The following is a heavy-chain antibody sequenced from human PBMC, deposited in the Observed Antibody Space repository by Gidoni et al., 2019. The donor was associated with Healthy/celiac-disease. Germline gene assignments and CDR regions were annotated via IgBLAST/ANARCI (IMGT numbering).Heavy chain of an antibody. Sequence: QVQLVQSGAEVKKPGASVKVSCKASGYTFTSYDINWVRQATGQGLEWMGWMNPNSGNTGYAQKFQGRVTMTRSTSISTAYMELSSMRSEDTAVYYCARAIAVAPGPLLPTDWGQGTLVTVSS. CDR1: GYTFTSYD. CDR3: ARAIAVAPGPLLPTD. J-gene: IGHJ4*02. CDR2: MNPNSGNT. D-gene: IGHD6-19*01. V-gene: IGHV1-8*01.